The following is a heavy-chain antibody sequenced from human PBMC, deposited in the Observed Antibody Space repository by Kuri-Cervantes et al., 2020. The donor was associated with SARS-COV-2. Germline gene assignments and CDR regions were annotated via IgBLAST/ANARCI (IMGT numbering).Heavy chain of an antibody. J-gene: IGHJ6*03. CDR2: TSAYNGNT. V-gene: IGHV1-18*01. CDR1: GYTFTSYG. D-gene: IGHD6-13*01. CDR3: ARESSLAAAGLYRTYYYYYMDV. Sequence: ASVKVSCKASGYTFTSYGISWVRQAPGQGLEWMGWTSAYNGNTNYAQKFQGRVTMTRNTSISTAYMGLSSLRSEDTAVYYCARESSLAAAGLYRTYYYYYMDVWGKGTTVTVSS.